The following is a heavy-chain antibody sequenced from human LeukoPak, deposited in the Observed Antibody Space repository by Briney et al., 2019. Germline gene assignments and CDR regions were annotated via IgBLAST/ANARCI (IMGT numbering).Heavy chain of an antibody. CDR3: AREGPLRSPE. V-gene: IGHV4-39*02. D-gene: IGHD3-3*01. CDR2: IYYSGST. CDR1: GGSISSSSYY. Sequence: SETLSLTCTVSGGSISSSSYYWGWIRQPPGKGLEWIGSIYYSGSTYYNPSLKSRVSISVDTSKNQFSLKLSSVTAADTAVYYCAREGPLRSPEWGQGTLVTVSS. J-gene: IGHJ4*02.